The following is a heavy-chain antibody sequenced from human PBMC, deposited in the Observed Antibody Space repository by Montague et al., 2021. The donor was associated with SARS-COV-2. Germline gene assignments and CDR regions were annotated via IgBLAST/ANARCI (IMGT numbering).Heavy chain of an antibody. Sequence: SETLSLTCTVSGGSISRSTSSWAWIRQPPGKGLEWIGSISYTGSTYYNPSLKSRVTISVDTSRNQFSLRLSSVTAADTSAYYCARLPLVSSWSRAAGYYYYGMDVWGQGTTVNVSS. D-gene: IGHD6-13*01. J-gene: IGHJ6*02. V-gene: IGHV4-39*01. CDR1: GGSISRSTSS. CDR2: ISYTGST. CDR3: ARLPLVSSWSRAAGYYYYGMDV.